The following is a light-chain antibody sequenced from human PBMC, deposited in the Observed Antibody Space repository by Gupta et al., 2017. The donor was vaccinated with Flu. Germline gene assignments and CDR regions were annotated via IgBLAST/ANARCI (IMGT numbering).Light chain of an antibody. CDR3: ISETSGSTFYV. V-gene: IGLV2-14*01. Sequence: QSALTQPASVSGSPGQSITISCSGTSSDVGRSDSVSWYQQHPDKAPKLIIFDVNNRRSGVSSRFSGSKSGNTASLTISGLQAEAETDYYCISETSGSTFYVFGTGTKVTVL. J-gene: IGLJ1*01. CDR1: SSDVGRSDS. CDR2: DVN.